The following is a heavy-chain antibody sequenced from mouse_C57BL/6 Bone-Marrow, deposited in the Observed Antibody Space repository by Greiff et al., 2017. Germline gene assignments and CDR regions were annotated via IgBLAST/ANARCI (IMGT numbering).Heavy chain of an antibody. CDR3: ARWIRDDPRYWYFDV. D-gene: IGHD2-12*01. CDR2: IYPGSGST. J-gene: IGHJ1*03. CDR1: CYTFTSYW. V-gene: IGHV1-55*01. Sequence: VQLQQSGAELVKPGASVKMSCKASCYTFTSYWITWVTQMPGQGLEWIGDIYPGSGSTNYNDKFKSKAKLTGATSSSIAYMQLSSLTSEDSAFYYCARWIRDDPRYWYFDVWGTGTTVTVSS.